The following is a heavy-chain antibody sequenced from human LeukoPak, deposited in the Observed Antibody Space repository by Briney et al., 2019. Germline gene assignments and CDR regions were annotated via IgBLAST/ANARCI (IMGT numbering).Heavy chain of an antibody. CDR2: IIPIFGTA. V-gene: IGHV1-69*13. CDR3: ARVNGSIKGYYYYYMDV. J-gene: IGHJ6*03. D-gene: IGHD6-13*01. CDR1: GGTFRSYA. Sequence: SVKVSCKASGGTFRSYAISWVRQAPGQGLEWMGGIIPIFGTANYAQKFQGRVTITADESTSTAYMELSSLRSEDTAVYYCARVNGSIKGYYYYYMDVWGKGTTVTVSS.